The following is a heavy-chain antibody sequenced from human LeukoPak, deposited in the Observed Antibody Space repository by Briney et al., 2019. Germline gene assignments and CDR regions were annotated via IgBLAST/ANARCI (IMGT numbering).Heavy chain of an antibody. CDR2: IWYDGSNK. D-gene: IGHD3-10*01. V-gene: IGHV3-33*06. CDR1: GFTFSSYG. CDR3: AKESRTWTGNWFDP. Sequence: GGSLRLSCAASGFTFSSYGMHWVRQAPGKGLEWVAVIWYDGSNKYYVDSVKGRFTISRDNSKNTLYLQMNSLRAEDTAVYYCAKESRTWTGNWFDPWGQGTLVTVSS. J-gene: IGHJ5*02.